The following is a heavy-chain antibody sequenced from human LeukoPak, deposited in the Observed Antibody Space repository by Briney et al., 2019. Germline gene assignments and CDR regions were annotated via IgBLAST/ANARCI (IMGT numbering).Heavy chain of an antibody. J-gene: IGHJ4*02. CDR3: ARDGYYDSSGYYYSPSAFDY. V-gene: IGHV3-74*01. CDR1: AFTFRSYW. Sequence: SLRLSCKASAFTFRSYWMHWVRQAPGKGLAWVSRINTDGSSTTYADSVKGRFTIFRDNARNSLYLQMNSLRAEDTAVYYCARDGYYDSSGYYYSPSAFDYWGQGTRVTVSS. CDR2: INTDGSST. D-gene: IGHD3-22*01.